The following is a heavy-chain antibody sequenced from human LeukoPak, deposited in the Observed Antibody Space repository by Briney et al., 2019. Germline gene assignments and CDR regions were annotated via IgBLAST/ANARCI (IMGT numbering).Heavy chain of an antibody. CDR1: GFTFSDYY. CDR3: ARDWTYFDY. V-gene: IGHV3-7*01. D-gene: IGHD3/OR15-3a*01. CDR2: IKQDGSEK. Sequence: GALRLSCAASGFTFSDYYMSWIRQAPGKGLEWVANIKQDGSEKYYVDSVKGRFTISRDNAKNSLYLQMNSLRAEDTAVCYCARDWTYFDYWGQGTLVTVSS. J-gene: IGHJ4*02.